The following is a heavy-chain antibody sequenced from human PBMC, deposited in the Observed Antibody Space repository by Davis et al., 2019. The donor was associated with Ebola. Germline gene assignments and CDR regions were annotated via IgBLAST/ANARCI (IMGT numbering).Heavy chain of an antibody. D-gene: IGHD3-3*01. CDR2: IKQDGSEK. CDR3: ARTPHSFGVVIFFRYGMDV. Sequence: GESLKISCAASGFTFSSYWMSWVRQAPGKGLEWVANIKQDGSEKYYVDSVKGRFTISRDNAKNSLYLQMNSLRAEDTAVYYCARTPHSFGVVIFFRYGMDVWGQGTTVTVSS. V-gene: IGHV3-7*01. J-gene: IGHJ6*02. CDR1: GFTFSSYW.